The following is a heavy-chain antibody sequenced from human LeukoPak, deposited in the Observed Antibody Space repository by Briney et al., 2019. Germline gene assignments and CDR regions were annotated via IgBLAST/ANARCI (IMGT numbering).Heavy chain of an antibody. CDR3: ARATSMIVVAPDY. CDR1: GFTFNTYV. CDR2: INVNGGRT. V-gene: IGHV3-64*02. D-gene: IGHD3-22*01. Sequence: SGGSLRLSXEASGFTFNTYVMHWVRQAPGKGLEYVSGINVNGGRTYYADSVKGRFTVSRDNSKNTLYLQMGNLRVDDMAVYFCARATSMIVVAPDYWGQGAPVTISS. J-gene: IGHJ4*02.